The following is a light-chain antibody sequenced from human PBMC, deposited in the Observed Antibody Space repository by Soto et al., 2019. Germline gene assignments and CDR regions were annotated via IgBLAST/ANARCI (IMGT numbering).Light chain of an antibody. J-gene: IGKJ2*01. CDR2: DAS. Sequence: DIQMTQSPSSLSASVGDRVTITCQASQDIKDFLNWYQQKPGKAPKILIYDASNLEPGVPSRFSGRGSGTDFTFTIASLQPEDIATYYCQQYDGLPPFTFGQGTKLEIK. CDR3: QQYDGLPPFT. V-gene: IGKV1-33*01. CDR1: QDIKDF.